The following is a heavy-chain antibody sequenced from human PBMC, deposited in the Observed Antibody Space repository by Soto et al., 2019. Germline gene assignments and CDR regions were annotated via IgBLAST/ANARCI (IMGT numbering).Heavy chain of an antibody. J-gene: IGHJ4*02. CDR2: INQGGSGG. D-gene: IGHD3-16*01. Sequence: PGGSLRLSCAASGSILSSYWMSWVRQAPGKGLEWVGNINQGGSGGYYVDSLKGRFTISRDNGKKTLFLQMNNLRAEDTAVYYCASRGSLGIDVDSWGQGTLVTVSS. V-gene: IGHV3-7*03. CDR3: ASRGSLGIDVDS. CDR1: GSILSSYW.